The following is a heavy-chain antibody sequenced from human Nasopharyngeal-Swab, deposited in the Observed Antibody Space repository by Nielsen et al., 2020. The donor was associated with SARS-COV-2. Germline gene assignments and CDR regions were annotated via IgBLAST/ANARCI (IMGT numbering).Heavy chain of an antibody. CDR2: IYYSGST. CDR3: ARGKSNSRVVRGYFDY. V-gene: IGHV4-39*07. J-gene: IGHJ4*02. D-gene: IGHD3-10*01. Sequence: PGKGLEWIGSIYYSGSTYYNPSLKSRVTISVDSSKNQFSLKLSSVTAADTAVYYCARGKSNSRVVRGYFDYWGQGTLVTVSS.